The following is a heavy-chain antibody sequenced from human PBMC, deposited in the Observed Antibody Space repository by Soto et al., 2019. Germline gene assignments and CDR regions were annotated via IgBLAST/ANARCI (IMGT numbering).Heavy chain of an antibody. CDR3: ARTENYYYYGMDV. Sequence: LSLTCTVPGGSISSYYWSWIRQPPGKGLEWIGYIYYSGSTNYNPSLKSRVTISVDTSKNQFSLKLSSVTAADTAVYYCARTENYYYYGMDVWGQGTTVTVSS. CDR2: IYYSGST. CDR1: GGSISSYY. J-gene: IGHJ6*02. V-gene: IGHV4-59*01.